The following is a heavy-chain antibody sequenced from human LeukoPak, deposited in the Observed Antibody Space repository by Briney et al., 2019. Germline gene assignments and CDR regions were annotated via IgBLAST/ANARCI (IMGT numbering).Heavy chain of an antibody. J-gene: IGHJ6*02. CDR1: GFTFSSYA. CDR2: ISYDGSNK. Sequence: TGGSLRLSCAASGFTFSSYAMHWVRQAPGKGLEWVAVISYDGSNKYYADSVEGRFTISRDNSKNTLYLQMNSLRAEDTAVYYCARDPLGSAYYGMDVWGQGTTVTVSS. CDR3: ARDPLGSAYYGMDV. D-gene: IGHD6-6*01. V-gene: IGHV3-30-3*01.